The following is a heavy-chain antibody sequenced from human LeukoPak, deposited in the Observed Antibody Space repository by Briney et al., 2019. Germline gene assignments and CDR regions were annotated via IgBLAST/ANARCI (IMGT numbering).Heavy chain of an antibody. V-gene: IGHV4-34*01. D-gene: IGHD4-17*01. Sequence: SETLSLTCAVYGRSFSGYYWSWIRQPPGKGLEWIGEINHSGSTNYNPSLKSRVTISVDTSKNQFSLKLSSVTAADTAVYYCARNDYGEEVDYWGQGTLVTVSS. CDR1: GRSFSGYY. J-gene: IGHJ4*02. CDR3: ARNDYGEEVDY. CDR2: INHSGST.